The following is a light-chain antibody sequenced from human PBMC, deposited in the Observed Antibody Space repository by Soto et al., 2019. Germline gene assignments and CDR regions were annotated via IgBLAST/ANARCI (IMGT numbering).Light chain of an antibody. J-gene: IGKJ2*01. Sequence: EIVLTQSPATLSLTPGERATLSCRASQSVNDYLAWYQQKPGQAPRLLIYGASNRATGIPVRFSGSGSGTDFTLTISSLEPEDFAFYYCQHRGRWPRTFGQGTKLEIK. V-gene: IGKV3-11*01. CDR3: QHRGRWPRT. CDR2: GAS. CDR1: QSVNDY.